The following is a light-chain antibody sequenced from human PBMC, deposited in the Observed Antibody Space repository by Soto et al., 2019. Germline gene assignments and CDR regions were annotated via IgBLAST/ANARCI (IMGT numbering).Light chain of an antibody. CDR2: EGS. CDR1: SSDVGSYNL. J-gene: IGLJ2*01. Sequence: QAVVTQPASVSGSPGQSITISCTGTSSDVGSYNLVSWYQQHPGKAPKLMIYEGSERPSGVSYRFSGSKSGSTASLTISGLQAEDEADYYCCSYAGSSTLLFGGGTKLTVL. V-gene: IGLV2-23*01. CDR3: CSYAGSSTLL.